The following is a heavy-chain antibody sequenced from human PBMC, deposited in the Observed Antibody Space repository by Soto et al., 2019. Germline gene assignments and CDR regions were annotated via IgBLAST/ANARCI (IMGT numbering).Heavy chain of an antibody. J-gene: IGHJ4*02. D-gene: IGHD3-22*01. Sequence: QVQLVQSGAEVRKPGSSVKVSCKASGGTFSRHAISWVRQAPGPGLEWMGGIIPNFGTANHAQKFQGRVTSIADESTSTVYMELSSLRSEDTAMYYCARGWVYDSNDYYYAYWGQGTLVIVSS. CDR3: ARGWVYDSNDYYYAY. CDR1: GGTFSRHA. V-gene: IGHV1-69*01. CDR2: IIPNFGTA.